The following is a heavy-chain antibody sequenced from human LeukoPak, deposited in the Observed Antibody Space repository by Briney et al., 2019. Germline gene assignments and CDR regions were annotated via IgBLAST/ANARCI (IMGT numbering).Heavy chain of an antibody. CDR2: INSDGSST. CDR3: ARDWYGGNRNYYYGMDV. CDR1: GSTFSSYW. Sequence: GGSLRLSCAASGSTFSSYWMHWVRQAPGKGLVWVSRINSDGSSTSYADSVKGRFTISRDNSKNTLYLQMNSLRAEDTAVYYCARDWYGGNRNYYYGMDVWGQGTTVTVSS. J-gene: IGHJ6*02. V-gene: IGHV3-74*01. D-gene: IGHD2-15*01.